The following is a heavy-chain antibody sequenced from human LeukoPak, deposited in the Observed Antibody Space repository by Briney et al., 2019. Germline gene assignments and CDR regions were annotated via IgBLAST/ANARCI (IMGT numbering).Heavy chain of an antibody. V-gene: IGHV5-51*01. J-gene: IGHJ4*02. Sequence: GESLKISCQGSGYRFTSYWIAWVRTMPGKGPEWMGIIYHGESDPTYSPSFQGQVTISADKSISNAHLQWSSLKASDTAMYYCAREIRDYYDSRGYYLDYWGQGTLVTVSS. CDR1: GYRFTSYW. D-gene: IGHD3-22*01. CDR3: AREIRDYYDSRGYYLDY. CDR2: IYHGESDP.